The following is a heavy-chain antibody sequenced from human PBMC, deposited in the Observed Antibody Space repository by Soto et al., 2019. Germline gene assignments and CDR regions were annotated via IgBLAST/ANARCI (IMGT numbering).Heavy chain of an antibody. CDR2: IIPIFGTA. CDR1: GGTFSSYA. D-gene: IGHD3-22*01. CDR3: ARVPYYYDSSGYYYLYYFDY. J-gene: IGHJ4*02. V-gene: IGHV1-69*06. Sequence: GASVKVSCKASGGTFSSYAISWVRQAPGQGLEWMGGIIPIFGTANYAQKFQGRVTITADKSTSTAYMELSSLRSEDTAVYYCARVPYYYDSSGYYYLYYFDYWGQGTLVTVSS.